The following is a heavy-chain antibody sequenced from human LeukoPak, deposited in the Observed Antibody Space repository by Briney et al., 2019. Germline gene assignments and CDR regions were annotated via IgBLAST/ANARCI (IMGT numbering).Heavy chain of an antibody. D-gene: IGHD3-10*01. Sequence: PSETLSLTCTVSGGSISSYYWSWIRQPPGKGLEWIGYIYYSGSTNYNPSLKSRVTISVDTSKNQFSLKLSSVTAADTAVYYCARSSYGALPDYWGQGTLVTVSS. CDR1: GGSISSYY. CDR2: IYYSGST. CDR3: ARSSYGALPDY. V-gene: IGHV4-59*01. J-gene: IGHJ4*02.